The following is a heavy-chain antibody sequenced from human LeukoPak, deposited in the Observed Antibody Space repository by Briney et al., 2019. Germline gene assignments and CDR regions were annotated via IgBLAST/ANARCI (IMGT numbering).Heavy chain of an antibody. V-gene: IGHV4-39*01. Sequence: PSETLSLTCTVSGGSISRSTYRWGWIRQPPGKGLEWIGSIYYSGSTYYNPSLKSRVTISVDTSKNQFSLKLSSVTAADTAVYYCARHTTHNCGGDCYGLAPDAFDIWGQGTMVTVSS. J-gene: IGHJ3*02. CDR3: ARHTTHNCGGDCYGLAPDAFDI. CDR1: GGSISRSTYR. CDR2: IYYSGST. D-gene: IGHD2-21*02.